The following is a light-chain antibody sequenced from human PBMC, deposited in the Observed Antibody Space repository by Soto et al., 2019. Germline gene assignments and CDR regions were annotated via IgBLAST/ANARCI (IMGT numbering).Light chain of an antibody. Sequence: EIVLTQSPGPLSLSPGERATISCRASQSVRSTYLAWYQQKPCQAPSLLIYGASRRATGIPDVFSGSGSGTDFTLTISRREAEDIAVYYCQQYERSPTTFGGGTKVEMK. J-gene: IGKJ4*01. CDR3: QQYERSPTT. CDR1: QSVRSTY. CDR2: GAS. V-gene: IGKV3-20*01.